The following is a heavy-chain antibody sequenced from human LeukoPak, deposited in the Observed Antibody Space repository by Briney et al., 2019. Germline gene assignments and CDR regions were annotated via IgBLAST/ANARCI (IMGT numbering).Heavy chain of an antibody. CDR2: IKAGNGKT. CDR3: AREDGDGYNSPDYNWFDP. Sequence: ASVKVSCKASGYTFTSYVIHWVRQAPGQRLEWMGCIKAGNGKTKYSQEFQGRVTITRDTSASTAYMELSSLRSEDMAIYYCAREDGDGYNSPDYNWFDPWGQGTLVTVSS. CDR1: GYTFTSYV. V-gene: IGHV1-3*03. J-gene: IGHJ5*02. D-gene: IGHD5-24*01.